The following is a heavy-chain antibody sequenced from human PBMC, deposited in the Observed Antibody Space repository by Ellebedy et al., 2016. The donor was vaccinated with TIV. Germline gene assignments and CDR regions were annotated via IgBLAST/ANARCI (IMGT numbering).Heavy chain of an antibody. J-gene: IGHJ4*02. CDR2: MFHSGST. CDR3: ARMTSRGFSTPAY. D-gene: IGHD5-12*01. CDR1: HFAIRGGYY. Sequence: SETLSLTXSVSHFAIRGGYYWGWIRQTPGKGLEWIGSMFHSGSTYYNPSLRSRVTMSVDTSKNQLSLKINPVTAADTAIYYCARMTSRGFSTPAYWGQGTLVTVSA. V-gene: IGHV4-38-2*02.